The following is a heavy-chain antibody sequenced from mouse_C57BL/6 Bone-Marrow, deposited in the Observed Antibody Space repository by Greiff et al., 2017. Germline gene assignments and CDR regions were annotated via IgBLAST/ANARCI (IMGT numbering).Heavy chain of an antibody. V-gene: IGHV1-50*01. CDR2: IDPSDSYT. Sequence: QVQLQQPGAELVKPGASVKLSCKASGYTFTSYWMKWVKQRPGQGLEWIGEIDPSDSYTNYNQKFKGKATLTVDTSSSTAYMQLSSLTSEDSAVYYCASLYYGSTYWGKGTTLTVSS. CDR3: ASLYYGSTY. J-gene: IGHJ2*01. CDR1: GYTFTSYW. D-gene: IGHD1-1*01.